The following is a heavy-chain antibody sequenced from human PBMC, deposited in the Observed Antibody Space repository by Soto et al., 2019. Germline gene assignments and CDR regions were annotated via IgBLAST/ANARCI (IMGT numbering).Heavy chain of an antibody. D-gene: IGHD4-17*01. CDR3: ARTVTTGYGMDV. J-gene: IGHJ6*02. Sequence: SVKVSCKASGGTFSSYAISWVRQAPGQGLEWMGGIIPIFGTANYAQKFQGRVTITADESMSAAYMELSSLRSEDTAVYYCARTVTTGYGMDVWGQGTTVTVSS. CDR1: GGTFSSYA. CDR2: IIPIFGTA. V-gene: IGHV1-69*13.